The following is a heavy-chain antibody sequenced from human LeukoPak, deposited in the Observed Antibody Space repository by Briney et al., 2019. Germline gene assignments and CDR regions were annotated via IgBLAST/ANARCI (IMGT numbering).Heavy chain of an antibody. CDR1: GFTFSNYY. J-gene: IGHJ6*03. CDR2: ISSSSYI. D-gene: IGHD3-10*01. Sequence: AGGSLRLSCAASGFTFSNYYMSWIRQAPGKGLEWVSSISSSSYIYYADSVKGRFTISRDNAKNSLYLQMNSLRAEDTAVYYCARDGYGSGDYYYMDVWGKGTTVTVSS. V-gene: IGHV3-69-1*01. CDR3: ARDGYGSGDYYYMDV.